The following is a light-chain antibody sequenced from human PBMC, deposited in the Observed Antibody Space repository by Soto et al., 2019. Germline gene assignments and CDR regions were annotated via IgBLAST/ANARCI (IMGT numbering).Light chain of an antibody. CDR1: QSVSNNY. V-gene: IGKV3-20*01. Sequence: EVVLPQSQGTLSLSPGERATLSCRASQSVSNNYLAWYQQIPGQAPRLLIYGASSRATGIPDRFSGSGAGTDFTLTSSILEPDDFAVYYCQQYGSLWTFGQGTNVDIK. CDR3: QQYGSLWT. CDR2: GAS. J-gene: IGKJ1*01.